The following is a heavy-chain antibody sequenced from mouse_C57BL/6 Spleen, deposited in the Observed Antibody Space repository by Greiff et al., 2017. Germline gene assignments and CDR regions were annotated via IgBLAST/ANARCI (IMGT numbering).Heavy chain of an antibody. CDR2: IYPGDGDT. CDR3: ARGGNYWYFDV. CDR1: GYAFSSYW. D-gene: IGHD2-1*01. V-gene: IGHV1-80*01. J-gene: IGHJ1*03. Sequence: QVQLQQSGAELVKPGASVKISCKASGYAFSSYWMNWVKQRPGKGLEWIGQIYPGDGDTNYNGKFKGKATLTADKSSSTAYMQLSSLTSEDSALYFCARGGNYWYFDVWGTGTTVTVSS.